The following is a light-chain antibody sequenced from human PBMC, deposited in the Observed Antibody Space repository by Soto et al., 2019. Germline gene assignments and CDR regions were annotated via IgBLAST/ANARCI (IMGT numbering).Light chain of an antibody. CDR1: SSAIGDSNY. Sequence: QSALTQPASVSGSPGQSITISCTGTSSAIGDSNYVSWYQQHPGKAPKLVIYDVSNRPSGVSNRFSGSKSANTASLTISGLQAEDEADYYCSSFRSSSTSYVFGTGTKLTVL. CDR2: DVS. J-gene: IGLJ1*01. V-gene: IGLV2-14*03. CDR3: SSFRSSSTSYV.